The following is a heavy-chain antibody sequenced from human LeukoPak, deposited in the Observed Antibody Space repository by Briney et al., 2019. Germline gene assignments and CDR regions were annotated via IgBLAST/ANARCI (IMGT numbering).Heavy chain of an antibody. D-gene: IGHD7-27*01. CDR1: GASMTSYY. CDR2: MYFGERT. Sequence: SSETLSLTCTVSGASMTSYYWTWIRQPPGKGPEWVGYMYFGERTNYNPSLKSRATISIDTSKKQFSLNLKSVTAADTAVYYCARIPGDRPDDWGQGTLVTVS. J-gene: IGHJ4*02. V-gene: IGHV4-59*01. CDR3: ARIPGDRPDD.